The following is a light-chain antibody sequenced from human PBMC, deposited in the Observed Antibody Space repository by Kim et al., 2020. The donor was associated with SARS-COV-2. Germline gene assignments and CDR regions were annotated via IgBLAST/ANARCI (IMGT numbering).Light chain of an antibody. CDR3: SSYTSTTTVDV. J-gene: IGLJ1*01. CDR2: AVN. CDR1: FMDIGDYNS. V-gene: IGLV2-14*03. Sequence: SAPIAGTGTFMDIGDYNSVSWYQPHPDKAPTLILYAVNEPPSGVSNRFSGSKSGNTASLTISGLQAEDEADYYCSSYTSTTTVDVFGTGTKVTVL.